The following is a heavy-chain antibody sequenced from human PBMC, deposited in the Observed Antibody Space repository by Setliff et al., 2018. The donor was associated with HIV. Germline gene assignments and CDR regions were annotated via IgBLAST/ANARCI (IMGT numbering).Heavy chain of an antibody. CDR3: ARLDYSKYYSYYIDV. Sequence: SETLSLTCTVSGGSISSGSYYWAWVRQPPGKGLEWIGSVHKSGNSYYKPSLKSRVTISVDTSENHFSLRLSSVTAADTAVYYCARLDYSKYYSYYIDVWGEGTMVTVSS. V-gene: IGHV4-39*02. CDR1: GGSISSGSYY. J-gene: IGHJ6*03. D-gene: IGHD4-4*01. CDR2: VHKSGNS.